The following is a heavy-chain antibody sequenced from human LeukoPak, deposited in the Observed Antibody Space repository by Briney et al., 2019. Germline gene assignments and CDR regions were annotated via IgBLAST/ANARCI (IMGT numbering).Heavy chain of an antibody. CDR3: AKAPYCGGDCYSHDFQH. D-gene: IGHD2-21*02. Sequence: PGGSLRLSCAASGFTFSSYGMPWVRQAPGKGLEWVAVISYDGSNKYYADSVKGRFTISRDNSKNTLYLQMNSLRAEDTAVYYCAKAPYCGGDCYSHDFQHWGQGTLVTVSS. CDR1: GFTFSSYG. J-gene: IGHJ1*01. CDR2: ISYDGSNK. V-gene: IGHV3-30*18.